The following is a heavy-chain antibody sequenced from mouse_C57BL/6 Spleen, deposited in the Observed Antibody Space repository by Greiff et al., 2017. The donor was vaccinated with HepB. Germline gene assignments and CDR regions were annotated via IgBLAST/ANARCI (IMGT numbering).Heavy chain of an antibody. CDR3: ARWGDFAY. Sequence: QVQLQQPGAELVRPGTSVKLSCKASGYTFTSYWMHWVKQRPGQGLEWIGVIDPSDSYTNYNQKFKGKSTLTVDKSSSTAYMQLSSLTSEDSAVYYCARWGDFAYWGQGTLVTVSA. J-gene: IGHJ3*01. V-gene: IGHV1-59*01. CDR2: IDPSDSYT. CDR1: GYTFTSYW.